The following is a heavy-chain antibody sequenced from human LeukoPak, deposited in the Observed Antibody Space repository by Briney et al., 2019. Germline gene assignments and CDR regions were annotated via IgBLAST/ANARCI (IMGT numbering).Heavy chain of an antibody. J-gene: IGHJ4*02. D-gene: IGHD3-3*01. V-gene: IGHV4-61*02. CDR1: GGSISSGSYY. CDR2: IYTSGST. CDR3: AGYDFWCGYFNY. Sequence: PSQTLSLTCTVSGGSISSGSYYWSWIRQPAGKGLEWIGRIYTSGSTNYNPSLKSRVTISVDTSKNQFSLKLSSVTAADTAVYYCAGYDFWCGYFNYWGQGTLVTVSS.